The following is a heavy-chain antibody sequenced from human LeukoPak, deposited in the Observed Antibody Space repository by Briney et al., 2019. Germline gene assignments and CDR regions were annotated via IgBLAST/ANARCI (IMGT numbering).Heavy chain of an antibody. D-gene: IGHD3-3*01. Sequence: PGGSLRLSCAASGFTFSSYAMSWVRQAPGKGLEWVSAISGSGGSTYYADSVKGRFTISGDNSKNTLYLQMNSLRAEDTAVYYCAKRFPLRFLEWLLFDYWGQGTLVTVSS. V-gene: IGHV3-23*01. CDR1: GFTFSSYA. CDR2: ISGSGGST. J-gene: IGHJ4*02. CDR3: AKRFPLRFLEWLLFDY.